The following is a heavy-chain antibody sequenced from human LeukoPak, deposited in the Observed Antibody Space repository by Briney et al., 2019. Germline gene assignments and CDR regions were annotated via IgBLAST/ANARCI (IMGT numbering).Heavy chain of an antibody. CDR3: AITYSSLSFSFDH. D-gene: IGHD6-13*01. Sequence: GESLKISCKGSGYSFTSYWIGWVRQMPGKGLEWMGIIYPGDSDTRYSQSLHGQVTISADKSISTAYLQWSSLKASDTAMYYCAITYSSLSFSFDHWGQGTLVTVSS. V-gene: IGHV5-51*01. CDR1: GYSFTSYW. J-gene: IGHJ5*02. CDR2: IYPGDSDT.